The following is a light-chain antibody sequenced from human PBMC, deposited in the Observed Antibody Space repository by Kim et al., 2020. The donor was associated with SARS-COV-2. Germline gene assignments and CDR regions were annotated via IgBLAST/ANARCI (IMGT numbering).Light chain of an antibody. Sequence: QPVLTQSPSASASLGPSVTLACSVSSGQSRYAIAWHQQQPQKRPRYLMKINSNGSHSKGDGIPARFSGSSSGAECYLTISSLQSEDESDYYCQNCGNGIWVFGGGTQVTVL. CDR2: INSNGSH. CDR1: SGQSRYA. CDR3: QNCGNGIWV. V-gene: IGLV4-69*01. J-gene: IGLJ3*02.